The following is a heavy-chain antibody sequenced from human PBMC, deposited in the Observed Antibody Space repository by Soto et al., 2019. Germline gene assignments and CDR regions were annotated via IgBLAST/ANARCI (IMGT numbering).Heavy chain of an antibody. CDR2: ISAYNGNT. V-gene: IGHV1-18*01. D-gene: IGHD3-22*01. Sequence: ASVKVSCKASGYTFTSYGISWVRQPPGQGLEWMGWISAYNGNTNYAQKLQGRVTMTTDTSTSTAYMELRSLRSDDTAVYYCARDYDSSGSYYFDYWGQGTLVTVSS. CDR3: ARDYDSSGSYYFDY. J-gene: IGHJ4*02. CDR1: GYTFTSYG.